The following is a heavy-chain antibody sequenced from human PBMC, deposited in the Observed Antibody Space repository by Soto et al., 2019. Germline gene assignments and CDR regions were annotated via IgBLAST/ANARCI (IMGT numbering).Heavy chain of an antibody. CDR2: IIPIFGTA. Sequence: QVQLVQSGAEVKKPGSSVKVSCKASGGTFSSYAISWVRQAPGQGLEWMGGIIPIFGTANYAQEFQGRVTITADESTSTAYMELSSLRSEDTAVYYCARGMYDIVVVPAAIQGNYYYYGMDVWGQGTTVTVSS. D-gene: IGHD2-2*02. CDR1: GGTFSSYA. V-gene: IGHV1-69*01. J-gene: IGHJ6*02. CDR3: ARGMYDIVVVPAAIQGNYYYYGMDV.